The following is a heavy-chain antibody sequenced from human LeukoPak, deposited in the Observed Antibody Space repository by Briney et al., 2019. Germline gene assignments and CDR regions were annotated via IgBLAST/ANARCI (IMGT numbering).Heavy chain of an antibody. CDR2: IYPGDSDT. D-gene: IGHD2-21*01. V-gene: IGHV5-51*01. J-gene: IGHJ3*02. Sequence: SLXISXKXSGYSXTXFWVAWVRQMPGKGLEWLGIIYPGDSDTRYNPSFQGQVTFSADKSISIAYLQWSSLKASDTAMYYCASLRSYSDAFDIWGRGTMVTVSS. CDR1: GYSXTXFW. CDR3: ASLRSYSDAFDI.